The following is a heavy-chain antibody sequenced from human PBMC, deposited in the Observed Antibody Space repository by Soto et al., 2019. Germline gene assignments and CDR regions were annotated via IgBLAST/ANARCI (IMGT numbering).Heavy chain of an antibody. V-gene: IGHV3-21*01. CDR3: ARDFSISYSSGWPHYFDY. D-gene: IGHD6-19*01. J-gene: IGHJ4*02. CDR2: ISSSSSYI. Sequence: GGSLRLSCAASGYTFSSYSMNWVRQAPGKGLEWVSSISSSSSYIYYADSVKGRFTISRDNAKNSLYLQMNSLRAEDTAVYYCARDFSISYSSGWPHYFDYWGQGTLVTVSS. CDR1: GYTFSSYS.